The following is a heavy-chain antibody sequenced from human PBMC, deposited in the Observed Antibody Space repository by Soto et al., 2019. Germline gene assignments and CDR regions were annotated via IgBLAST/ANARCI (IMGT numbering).Heavy chain of an antibody. D-gene: IGHD3-10*01. CDR3: ARGYLDYYGSGGYYWFDP. CDR1: GFTFSSYS. J-gene: IGHJ5*02. V-gene: IGHV3-21*01. CDR2: ISSSSSYI. Sequence: GGSLRLSCAASGFTFSSYSMNWVRQAPGKGLEWVSSISSSSSYIYYADSVKGRFTISRDNAKNSLYLQMNSLRAEDTAVYYCARGYLDYYGSGGYYWFDPWGQGTLVTVSS.